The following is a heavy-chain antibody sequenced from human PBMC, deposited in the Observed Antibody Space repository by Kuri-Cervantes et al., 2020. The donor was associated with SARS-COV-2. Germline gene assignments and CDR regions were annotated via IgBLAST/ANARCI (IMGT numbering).Heavy chain of an antibody. J-gene: IGHJ3*02. Sequence: GESLKISCAASGFTFSSYSMNWVRQAPGKGLEWVSHISGSGSATYYADSVKGRFTISRDNAKNSLYLQMSSLRAEDTAVYYCARDALRIVGVSDIWGQGTMVTVSS. CDR1: GFTFSSYS. CDR2: ISGSGSAT. D-gene: IGHD2-15*01. CDR3: ARDALRIVGVSDI. V-gene: IGHV3-48*04.